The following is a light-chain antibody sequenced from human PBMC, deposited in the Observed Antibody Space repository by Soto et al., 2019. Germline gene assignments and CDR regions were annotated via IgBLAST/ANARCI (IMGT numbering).Light chain of an antibody. CDR2: AAS. J-gene: IGKJ1*01. Sequence: AIRMTQSPSSFSASTGDRVTITCRASQDISSFLAWYQQRPGTPPKLLIYAASTLQSGVPSRFSGSGSGTDFTLTISSLQSEDFATYYCQQYYSYPWTFGRGTTVEV. CDR1: QDISSF. CDR3: QQYYSYPWT. V-gene: IGKV1-8*01.